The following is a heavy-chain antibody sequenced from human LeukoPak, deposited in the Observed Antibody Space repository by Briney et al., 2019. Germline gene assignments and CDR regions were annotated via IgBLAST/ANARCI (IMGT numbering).Heavy chain of an antibody. CDR3: ARGKRTGYYFDY. D-gene: IGHD7-27*01. CDR2: IIGTGSTI. CDR1: GFTFSSYN. J-gene: IGHJ4*02. V-gene: IGHV3-48*03. Sequence: GGSLRLSCTASGFTFSSYNMNWVRQAPGKGLEWVSYIIGTGSTIYYADSVKGRFTISRDNAKNSLYLQMNSLRAEDTAIYYCARGKRTGYYFDYWGQGTLVTVSS.